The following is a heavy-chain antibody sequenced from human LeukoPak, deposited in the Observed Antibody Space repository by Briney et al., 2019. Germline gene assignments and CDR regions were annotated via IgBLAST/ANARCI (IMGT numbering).Heavy chain of an antibody. J-gene: IGHJ6*02. V-gene: IGHV1-18*01. CDR1: GYTFTSYG. D-gene: IGHD5-18*01. CDR2: ISAYNGNT. CDR3: ARRGYSYGRHYGMDV. Sequence: ASVKVSCKASGYTFTSYGISWVRQAPGQGLEWMGWISAYNGNTNYAQKLQGRATMTTDTSTSTAYMELRSLRSDDTAVYYCARRGYSYGRHYGMDVWGQGTTVTVSS.